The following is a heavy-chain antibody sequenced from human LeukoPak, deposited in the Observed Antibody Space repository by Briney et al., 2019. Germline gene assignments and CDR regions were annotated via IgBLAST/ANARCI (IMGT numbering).Heavy chain of an antibody. V-gene: IGHV5-51*01. CDR1: GYTFTSYW. CDR3: ARLDRGSGWYVGPPRWFDP. Sequence: GESLKISCKGSGYTFTSYWIGWVRQMPGKGLEWMGIIYPGDSDTRYSPSFQGQVTISADKSISTAYLQWSSLKASDTAMYYCARLDRGSGWYVGPPRWFDPWGQGTLVTVSS. J-gene: IGHJ5*02. D-gene: IGHD6-19*01. CDR2: IYPGDSDT.